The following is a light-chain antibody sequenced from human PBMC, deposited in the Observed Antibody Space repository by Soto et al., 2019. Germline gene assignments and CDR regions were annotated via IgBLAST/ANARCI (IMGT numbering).Light chain of an antibody. CDR3: QQYNKWPPLT. CDR1: QSVSSN. V-gene: IGKV3-15*01. CDR2: GAS. Sequence: EIVMTQSPATLSVSPGERATLSCRASQSVSSNLAWYQQRPGQAPRLLIYGASTRATGIPARFSGGGSGTEFTLTISSLRSEDFAVYYCQQYNKWPPLTFGGGTNVEIK. J-gene: IGKJ4*01.